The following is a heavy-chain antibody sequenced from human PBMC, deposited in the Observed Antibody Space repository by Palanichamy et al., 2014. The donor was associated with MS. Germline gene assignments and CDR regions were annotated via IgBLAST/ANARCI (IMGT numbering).Heavy chain of an antibody. J-gene: IGHJ4*02. Sequence: QVQLVQSGAEVKKPGASVKVSCKTSGYTFTDYYVHWVRQAPGQGLEWVGWINPNSGRTNYVQRFQDRVTMTRDTSISTVYMELSRLKSDDTAVYYCTRIVELGQVDHWGQGTLITVSS. V-gene: IGHV1-2*02. CDR2: INPNSGRT. CDR3: TRIVELGQVDH. D-gene: IGHD2-15*01. CDR1: GYTFTDYY.